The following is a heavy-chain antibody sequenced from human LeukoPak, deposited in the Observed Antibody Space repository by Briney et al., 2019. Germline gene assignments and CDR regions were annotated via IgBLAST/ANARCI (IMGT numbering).Heavy chain of an antibody. J-gene: IGHJ4*02. CDR2: ISYDGSNK. Sequence: GGSLRLSCAASGFTFSSHGMHWVRQAPGKGLEWVAVISYDGSNKYYADSVKGRFTISRDNSKNTLYLQMNSLRAEDTAVYYCAKDKGFYYYGSPDYWGQGTLVTVSS. V-gene: IGHV3-30*18. CDR3: AKDKGFYYYGSPDY. D-gene: IGHD3-10*01. CDR1: GFTFSSHG.